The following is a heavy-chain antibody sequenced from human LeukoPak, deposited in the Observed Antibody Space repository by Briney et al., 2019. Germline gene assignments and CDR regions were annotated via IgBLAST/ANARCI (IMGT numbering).Heavy chain of an antibody. CDR3: ARLGSYYYYYYMDV. V-gene: IGHV1-2*02. J-gene: IGHJ6*03. Sequence: ASVKVSCKASGYTFTGYYMHWVRQAPGQGLEWMGWINPNSGGTNYAQKFQGRVTMTRDTSISTAYMELSRLRSDDTAVYYCARLGSYYYYYYMDVWGKGTTVTVSS. CDR2: INPNSGGT. D-gene: IGHD1-26*01. CDR1: GYTFTGYY.